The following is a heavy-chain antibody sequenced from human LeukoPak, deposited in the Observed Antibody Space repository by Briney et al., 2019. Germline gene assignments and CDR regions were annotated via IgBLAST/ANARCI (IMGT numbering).Heavy chain of an antibody. J-gene: IGHJ4*02. V-gene: IGHV4-39*07. CDR3: ARMTPYYDILTGYSYSPSLDY. CDR2: IYYSGST. CDR1: GGSISSSSYY. D-gene: IGHD3-9*01. Sequence: SETLSLTCTVSGGSISSSSYYWGWIRQPPGKGLEWIGSIYYSGSTYYNPSLKSRVTISVDTSKNQFSLKLSSVTAADTAVYYCARMTPYYDILTGYSYSPSLDYWGQGTLVTVSS.